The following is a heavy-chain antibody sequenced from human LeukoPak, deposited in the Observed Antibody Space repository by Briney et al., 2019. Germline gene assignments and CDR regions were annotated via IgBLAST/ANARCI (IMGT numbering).Heavy chain of an antibody. CDR2: ISAYNGNT. J-gene: IGHJ4*02. V-gene: IGHV1-18*04. D-gene: IGHD2-8*01. CDR3: ARDAIGVAGLTIDY. Sequence: ASVKVSCKASGYTFTSYYMHWVRQAPGQGLEWMGWISAYNGNTNYAQKLQGRVTMTTDTSTSTAYMELRSLRSDDTAVYYCARDAIGVAGLTIDYWGQGTLVTVSS. CDR1: GYTFTSYY.